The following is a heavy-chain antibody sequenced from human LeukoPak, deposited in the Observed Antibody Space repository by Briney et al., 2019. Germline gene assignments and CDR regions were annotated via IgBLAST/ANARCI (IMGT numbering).Heavy chain of an antibody. Sequence: SETLSLTCAVYGGSFSGYYWSWIRQPPGKGLEWIGEINHSGSTNYNPSLKSRVTISVDTSKNQFSLKLSSVTAADTAVYYCARRRGIAARRFDYWGQGTLLTVSS. CDR2: INHSGST. J-gene: IGHJ4*02. CDR3: ARRRGIAARRFDY. D-gene: IGHD6-6*01. CDR1: GGSFSGYY. V-gene: IGHV4-34*01.